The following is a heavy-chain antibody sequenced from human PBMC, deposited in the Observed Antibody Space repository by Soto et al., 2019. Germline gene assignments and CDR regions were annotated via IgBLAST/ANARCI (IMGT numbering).Heavy chain of an antibody. CDR3: ARGAAGEYYYYGMDV. J-gene: IGHJ6*02. CDR2: ISSSSSYI. V-gene: IGHV3-21*01. CDR1: GFTFSSYS. Sequence: EVQLVESGGCLVKPGGSLRLSCAASGFTFSSYSMNWVRQAPGKGLEWVSSISSSSSYIYYADSVKGRFTISRDNAKNSLYLQMNSLRAEDTAVYYCARGAAGEYYYYGMDVWGQGTTVTVSS. D-gene: IGHD6-13*01.